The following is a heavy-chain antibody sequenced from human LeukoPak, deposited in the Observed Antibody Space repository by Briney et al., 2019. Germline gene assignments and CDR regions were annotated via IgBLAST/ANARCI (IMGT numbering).Heavy chain of an antibody. V-gene: IGHV1-69*13. CDR2: IIPIFGTA. Sequence: GASVKVSCKASGGTFSSYAISWVRQAPGQGLEWMGGIIPIFGTANYAQKFQGRVTITADESTSTAYMELSSLRSEDTAVYYCASSDWERAFDIWGLGTMVTVSS. CDR1: GGTFSSYA. CDR3: ASSDWERAFDI. D-gene: IGHD3/OR15-3a*01. J-gene: IGHJ3*02.